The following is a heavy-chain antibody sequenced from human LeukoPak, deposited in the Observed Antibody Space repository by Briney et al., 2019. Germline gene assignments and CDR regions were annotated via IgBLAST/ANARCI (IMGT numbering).Heavy chain of an antibody. J-gene: IGHJ5*02. CDR2: VYYTGST. Sequence: PSETLSLTCTVSGGSISSSTYYWGWLRQPQGEGLEWIGTVYYTGSTYYNPSLRSRVTISVDTSKNQFSLKLSSVTAADTAVFYCARVWYGSATLGWFDPWGQGTLVTVSS. CDR1: GGSISSSTYY. V-gene: IGHV4-39*01. CDR3: ARVWYGSATLGWFDP. D-gene: IGHD3-10*01.